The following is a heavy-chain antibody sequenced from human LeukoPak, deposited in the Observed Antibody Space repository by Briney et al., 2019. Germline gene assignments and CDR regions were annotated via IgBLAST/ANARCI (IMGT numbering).Heavy chain of an antibody. CDR3: ARARNRDSSLDI. CDR2: IYPYSGGT. V-gene: IGHV1-2*02. D-gene: IGHD6-6*01. Sequence: SVTLSRTDTGYTCTVYNFYWVRLAPGQGLEWMGWIYPYSGGTNYAQNFQGRVTMTRDTSISTAYMELSSLKSDDTAVYYCARARNRDSSLDIWGQGTMVTVSS. CDR1: GYTCTVYN. J-gene: IGHJ3*02.